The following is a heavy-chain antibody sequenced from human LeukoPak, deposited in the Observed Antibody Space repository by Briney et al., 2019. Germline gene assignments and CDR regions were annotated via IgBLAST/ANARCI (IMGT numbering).Heavy chain of an antibody. CDR1: GGTFSSYA. J-gene: IGHJ4*02. D-gene: IGHD5-12*01. CDR2: IIPIFGAA. Sequence: SVKVSCKASGGTFSSYAISWVRQAPGQGLEWMGGIIPIFGAANYAQKFQGRVTITADESTSTAYMELSSLRSEDTAVYYCGFVLRGYSGYDLVKRLDYWGQGTLVTVSS. CDR3: GFVLRGYSGYDLVKRLDY. V-gene: IGHV1-69*13.